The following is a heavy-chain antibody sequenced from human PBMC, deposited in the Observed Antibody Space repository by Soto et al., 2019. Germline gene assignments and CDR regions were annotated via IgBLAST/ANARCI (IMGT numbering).Heavy chain of an antibody. CDR2: IWYDGSNK. CDR3: ARGTGGYYYYMDV. V-gene: IGHV3-33*01. Sequence: QVQVVESGGGVVQPGRSLRLSCAASGFTFSSHGMHWVRQAPGKGLEWVAVIWYDGSNKYYADSVKGRFTISRDNSKNTLYLQMNSLRAEDTAVYYGARGTGGYYYYMDVWGKGTTVTVSS. CDR1: GFTFSSHG. D-gene: IGHD3-10*01. J-gene: IGHJ6*03.